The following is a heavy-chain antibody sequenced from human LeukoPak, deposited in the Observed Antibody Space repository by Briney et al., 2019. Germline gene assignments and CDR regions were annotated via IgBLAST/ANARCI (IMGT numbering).Heavy chain of an antibody. CDR3: AREPLQSRPLDV. D-gene: IGHD4-11*01. V-gene: IGHV4-4*07. CDR1: GDSISSYF. Sequence: PSETLSLTCTVSGDSISSYFWTWIRQPAGKGLEWIGRIYASGITNYNPSLRSRVTMSVDTSKSQFSLKLSSVTAADTAVYYCAREPLQSRPLDVWDKGTTVTVSS. J-gene: IGHJ6*04. CDR2: IYASGIT.